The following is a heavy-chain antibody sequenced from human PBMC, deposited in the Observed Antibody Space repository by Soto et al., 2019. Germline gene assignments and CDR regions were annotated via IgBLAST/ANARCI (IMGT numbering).Heavy chain of an antibody. CDR2: ISWNSGSI. Sequence: DVQLVESGGGLVQPGRSLRLSCAASGFTFDDYAMHWVRQAPGKGLEWVAGISWNSGSIDYADSVKGRFIISRDNAKNSLYLQMNSLRAEDTALYYCAKDRTAAAGTPIFDYWGQGTLVTVSS. V-gene: IGHV3-9*01. CDR3: AKDRTAAAGTPIFDY. D-gene: IGHD6-13*01. J-gene: IGHJ4*02. CDR1: GFTFDDYA.